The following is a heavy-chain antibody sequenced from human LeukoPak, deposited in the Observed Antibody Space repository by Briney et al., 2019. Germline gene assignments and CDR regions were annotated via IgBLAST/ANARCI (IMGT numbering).Heavy chain of an antibody. V-gene: IGHV3-53*01. D-gene: IGHD3-22*01. Sequence: PGGSLRLSCAASGFTVSSNYMSWVRQAPGKGLEWVSVIYSGGSTYYADSVKGRFTISRDNSKNTLYLQMNSLRAEDTAVYYCAREVSTKHYYDSTWGQGTLVTVSS. J-gene: IGHJ5*02. CDR3: AREVSTKHYYDST. CDR2: IYSGGST. CDR1: GFTVSSNY.